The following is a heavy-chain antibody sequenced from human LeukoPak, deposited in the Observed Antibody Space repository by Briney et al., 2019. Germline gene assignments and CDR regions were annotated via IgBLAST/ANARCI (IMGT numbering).Heavy chain of an antibody. D-gene: IGHD4-17*01. Sequence: SVKVSCKASGGTFSSYAISWVRQAPGQGLEWMGGIIPIFGTANNAQKFQGRVTITTDESTSTAYMELSSLRSEDTAVYYCARLSVGIYGDYGDAFDIWGQGTMVTVSS. CDR1: GGTFSSYA. CDR3: ARLSVGIYGDYGDAFDI. CDR2: IIPIFGTA. J-gene: IGHJ3*02. V-gene: IGHV1-69*05.